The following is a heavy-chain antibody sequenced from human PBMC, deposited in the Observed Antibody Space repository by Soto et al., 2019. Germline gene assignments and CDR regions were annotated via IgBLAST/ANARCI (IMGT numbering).Heavy chain of an antibody. V-gene: IGHV3-7*01. D-gene: IGHD2-21*02. Sequence: EVQLVESGGGLVQPGGSLRLSCAASGFTFSSYWMSWVRQAPGKGLEWVANIKQDGSEKYYVDSVKGRFTISRDNAENSLFLQMNSLRAEDTAVYYCVRHLQHLVVVVTFDYWGQGTLVTVSS. CDR2: IKQDGSEK. J-gene: IGHJ4*02. CDR1: GFTFSSYW. CDR3: VRHLQHLVVVVTFDY.